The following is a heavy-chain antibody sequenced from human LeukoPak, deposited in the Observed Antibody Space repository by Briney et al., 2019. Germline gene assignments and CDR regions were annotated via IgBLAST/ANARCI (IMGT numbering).Heavy chain of an antibody. Sequence: PGGSLRLSCAASGFTFSSYGMHWVRQAPGNGLEWVGVIWHDGSKTYYIDSVKGRFTISRDNSKNTVFLQMNSLRVEDTAVYYCARDGGGGDSFDMWGQGTMVTVSS. V-gene: IGHV3-33*01. CDR1: GFTFSSYG. CDR3: ARDGGGGDSFDM. D-gene: IGHD2-21*01. CDR2: IWHDGSKT. J-gene: IGHJ3*02.